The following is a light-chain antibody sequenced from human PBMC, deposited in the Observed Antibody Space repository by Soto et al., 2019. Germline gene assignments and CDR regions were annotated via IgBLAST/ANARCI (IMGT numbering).Light chain of an antibody. CDR1: SSDVGGYNY. Sequence: QSALTQPASVSGSPGQSITISCTGTSSDVGGYNYVSWYQQHPGKAPKLMIYDVSNRPSGVSNRFSASKSGNTASLTISGLQAEDDAYYYCNSYTTTSTVVFGGGTKLTVL. CDR2: DVS. J-gene: IGLJ3*02. V-gene: IGLV2-14*01. CDR3: NSYTTTSTVV.